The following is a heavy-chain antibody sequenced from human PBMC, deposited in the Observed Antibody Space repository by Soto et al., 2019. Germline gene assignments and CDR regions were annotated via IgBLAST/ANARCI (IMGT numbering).Heavy chain of an antibody. CDR1: GFTFSSYA. CDR2: ISGSGGST. J-gene: IGHJ6*02. CDR3: AKPHDFWSGYQGYGMDV. Sequence: GGSLRLSCAASGFTFSSYAMSWVRQAPGKGLEWVSAISGSGGSTYYADSVKGRFTISRDNSKNTLYLQMNSLRAEDTAVYYCAKPHDFWSGYQGYGMDVWGQGTTVTVSS. D-gene: IGHD3-3*01. V-gene: IGHV3-23*01.